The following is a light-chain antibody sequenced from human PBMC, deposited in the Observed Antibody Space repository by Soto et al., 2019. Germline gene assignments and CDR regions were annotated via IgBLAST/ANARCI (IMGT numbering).Light chain of an antibody. Sequence: VMTQSPGTLSLSPGEGATLSCRATQSISSNFLAWYQQKRGQAPRLLIHGASSRATGIPDRFSGSGSGTDFTLTISRLEPEDFAMYFCQQYVSSPQTFGQGTKVDIK. CDR1: QSISSNF. J-gene: IGKJ1*01. CDR3: QQYVSSPQT. V-gene: IGKV3-20*01. CDR2: GAS.